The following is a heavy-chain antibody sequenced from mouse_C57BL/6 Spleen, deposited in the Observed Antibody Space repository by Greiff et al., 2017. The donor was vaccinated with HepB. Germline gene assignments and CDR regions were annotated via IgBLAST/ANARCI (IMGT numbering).Heavy chain of an antibody. V-gene: IGHV10-3*01. Sequence: EVMLVESGGGLVQPKGSLKLSCAASGFSFNTYAMHWFRQARGKGLEWVARIRSKSSNYATYYADSVKNRFTISRDDSQSMFYLQLNNLTTDDTAMYCCLRESYGILYYFDYWGQGTTLTVSS. CDR1: GFSFNTYA. J-gene: IGHJ2*01. CDR3: LRESYGILYYFDY. D-gene: IGHD2-1*01. CDR2: IRSKSSNYAT.